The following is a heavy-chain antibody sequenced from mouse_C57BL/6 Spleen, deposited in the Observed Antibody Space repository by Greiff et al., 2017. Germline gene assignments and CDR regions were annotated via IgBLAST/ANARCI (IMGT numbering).Heavy chain of an antibody. V-gene: IGHV5-17*01. CDR1: GFTFSDYG. J-gene: IGHJ2*01. CDR3: ARSGLTGTYFDY. CDR2: ISSGSSTI. D-gene: IGHD4-1*01. Sequence: EVMLVESGGGLVKPGGSLKLSCAASGFTFSDYGMHWVRQAPEKGLEWVAYISSGSSTIYYADTVKGRFTISREKAKNTLFLQMTSLRSEDTAMYYCARSGLTGTYFDYWGQGTTLTVSS.